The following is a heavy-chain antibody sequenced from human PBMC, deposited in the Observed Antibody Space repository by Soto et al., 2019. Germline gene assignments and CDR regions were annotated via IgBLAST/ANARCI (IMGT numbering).Heavy chain of an antibody. CDR2: IIPIFGTA. D-gene: IGHD3-9*01. CDR1: GGTFSSYA. CDR3: ATTYYDTPDRVYYYYYGMDV. J-gene: IGHJ6*02. V-gene: IGHV1-69*12. Sequence: QVQLVQSGAEVKKPGSSVKVSCKASGGTFSSYAISWVRQAPGQGLEWMGGIIPIFGTANYAQKFQGRVTITADEATSRAYRERSSLRSEDTAVYYCATTYYDTPDRVYYYYYGMDVWGQGTTVTVSS.